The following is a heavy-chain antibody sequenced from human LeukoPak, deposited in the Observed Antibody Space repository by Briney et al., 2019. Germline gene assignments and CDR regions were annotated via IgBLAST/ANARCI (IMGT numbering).Heavy chain of an antibody. V-gene: IGHV1-69*13. D-gene: IGHD3-3*01. CDR2: IIPIFGSA. CDR3: ATAGVALSINWFDP. Sequence: SVKVSCKASGGTFSSYAISWVRQAPGQGLEWMGGIIPIFGSANYAQKFQGRVTITADESTCTAYMELTSLRSEDTAVYYCATAGVALSINWFDPWGQGTLVTVSS. J-gene: IGHJ5*02. CDR1: GGTFSSYA.